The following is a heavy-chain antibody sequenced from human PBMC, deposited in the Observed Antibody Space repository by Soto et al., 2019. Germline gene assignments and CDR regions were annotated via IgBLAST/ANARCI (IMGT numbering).Heavy chain of an antibody. CDR2: INPATGAA. Sequence: VQSEAVVQKPGASVTVSCSASGYPVTAYYMHWVRQAPRRGLEWMGGINPATGAAKYTKKIQGSVTLSSATSQSTVFVELSGLASEDTGGFYCARGGGVGVAGSAAFDMWGQGTLVTVSS. J-gene: IGHJ3*02. V-gene: IGHV1-2*02. D-gene: IGHD3-3*01. CDR3: ARGGGVGVAGSAAFDM. CDR1: GYPVTAYY.